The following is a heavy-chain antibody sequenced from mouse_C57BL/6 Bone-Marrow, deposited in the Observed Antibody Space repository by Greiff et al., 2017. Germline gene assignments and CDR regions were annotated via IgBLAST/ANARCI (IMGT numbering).Heavy chain of an antibody. J-gene: IGHJ4*01. CDR3: ARESYYGSSLYYYAMDY. V-gene: IGHV1-69*01. D-gene: IGHD1-1*01. CDR2: IDPSDSYT. Sequence: QVQLKQPGAELVMPGASVKLSCKASGYNFTSYWMHWVKQRPGQGLEWIGEIDPSDSYTNYNQKFKGKSTLTVDKSSSTAYMQLSSLTSEDSAVYYCARESYYGSSLYYYAMDYWGQGTSVTVAS. CDR1: GYNFTSYW.